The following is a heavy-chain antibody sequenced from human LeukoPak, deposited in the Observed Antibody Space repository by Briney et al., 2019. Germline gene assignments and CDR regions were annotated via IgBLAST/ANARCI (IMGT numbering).Heavy chain of an antibody. CDR2: IRYDDK. J-gene: IGHJ4*02. V-gene: IGHV3-30*02. Sequence: GGSLRLSCAASGFTFSSYGMHWVRQAPGKGLEWVAFIRYDDKYYADSVKGRFTISRDNSKNTLYLQMNSLRAEDTAVYYCARDLPGDDWGGDYWGQGTLVTVSS. D-gene: IGHD3-16*01. CDR1: GFTFSSYG. CDR3: ARDLPGDDWGGDY.